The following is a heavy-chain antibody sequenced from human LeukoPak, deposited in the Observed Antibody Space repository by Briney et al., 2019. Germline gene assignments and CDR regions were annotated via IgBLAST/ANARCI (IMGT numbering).Heavy chain of an antibody. D-gene: IGHD2-21*01. CDR3: ARHFLRPHIGLYFDY. CDR2: IYYSGST. Sequence: SETLSLTCTVSGGSISSYYWSWIRQPPGKGLEWIGYIYYSGSTNYNPSLKSRVTISVDTSKNQFSLKLSSVTAADTAVYYCARHFLRPHIGLYFDYWGQGTLVTVSS. CDR1: GGSISSYY. J-gene: IGHJ4*02. V-gene: IGHV4-59*08.